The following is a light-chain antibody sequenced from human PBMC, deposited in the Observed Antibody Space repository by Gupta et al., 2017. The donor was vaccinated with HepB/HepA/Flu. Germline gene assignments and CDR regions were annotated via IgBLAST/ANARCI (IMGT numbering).Light chain of an antibody. J-gene: IGLJ2*01. V-gene: IGLV2-14*03. CDR1: NGDLGSSNY. CDR2: DVS. CDR3: FSYTTNITLGVV. Sequence: QPALPQPASVSGAPAPSITISCTEFNGDLGSSNYLSWYQQHQAKAPKLIIYDVSYRPSGVSARFSGSKSGNTASLTIFGLQAGDEADYYCFSYTTNITLGVVFGGGTRLTV.